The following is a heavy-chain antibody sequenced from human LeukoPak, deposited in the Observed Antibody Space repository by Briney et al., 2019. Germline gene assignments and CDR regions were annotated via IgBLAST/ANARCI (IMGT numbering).Heavy chain of an antibody. J-gene: IGHJ6*03. CDR2: IKQDGSEK. Sequence: GGSLRLSCAASGFTFSSYWMSWVRQAPGKGLEWVANIKQDGSEKFYVDSVKGRFTISRDNAKNSLYLQMNTLRAGDTAVYYCARPVDNYYYYYYMDVWGKGTTVTVSS. D-gene: IGHD3-9*01. V-gene: IGHV3-7*01. CDR1: GFTFSSYW. CDR3: ARPVDNYYYYYYMDV.